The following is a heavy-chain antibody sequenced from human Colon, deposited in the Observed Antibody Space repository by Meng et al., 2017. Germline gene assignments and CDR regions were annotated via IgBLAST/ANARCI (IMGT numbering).Heavy chain of an antibody. CDR1: CGSVSSGDYY. CDR3: ARVNGDFDEAWFDP. J-gene: IGHJ5*02. CDR2: VYYTGNT. D-gene: IGHD2-21*02. Sequence: QVELQDSGPGLVRPAETLSLTCTVSCGSVSSGDYYWSLIRQPPGKGLEWLGYVYYTGNTNYNPSLKNRVTISLDTSNNQFSLKLTSMTAADAAIYYCARVNGDFDEAWFDPWGQGTLVTVSS. V-gene: IGHV4-61*08.